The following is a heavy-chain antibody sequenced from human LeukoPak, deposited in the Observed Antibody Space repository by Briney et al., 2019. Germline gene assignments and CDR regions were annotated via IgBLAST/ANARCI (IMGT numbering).Heavy chain of an antibody. CDR2: IIPIFGTA. D-gene: IGHD4-23*01. Sequence: ASVKVSCKASGGTFSSYAISWVRQAPGQGLEWMGGIIPIFGTANYAQRFQDRVTITRDMSTSTAYMELSSLRSEDTAVYYCAAEIYGGNSDCCTFDFWGPGTPVTVSS. J-gene: IGHJ3*01. V-gene: IGHV1-69*05. CDR1: GGTFSSYA. CDR3: AAEIYGGNSDCCTFDF.